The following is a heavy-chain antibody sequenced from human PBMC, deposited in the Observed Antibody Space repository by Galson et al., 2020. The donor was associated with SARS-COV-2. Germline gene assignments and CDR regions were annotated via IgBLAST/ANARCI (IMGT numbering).Heavy chain of an antibody. CDR3: ARGRAGSLDY. V-gene: IGHV3-30-3*01. CDR1: GFTFSSYA. CDR2: ISYDGSNK. Sequence: SLKISCAASGFTFSSYAMHWVRQAPGNGLEWVAVISYDGSNKYYADSVEGRFTISRDNSKNNPYLQMNSRRAEDTAVYYCARGRAGSLDYRGQGTLGTVYS. D-gene: IGHD6-13*01. J-gene: IGHJ4*02.